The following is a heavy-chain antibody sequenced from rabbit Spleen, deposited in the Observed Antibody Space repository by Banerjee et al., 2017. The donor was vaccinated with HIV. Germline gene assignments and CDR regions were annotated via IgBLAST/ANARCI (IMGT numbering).Heavy chain of an antibody. Sequence: QEQLVESGGGLVRPEGSLKLSCTASGFSFSNKAVMCWVRQAPGKGLEWIACINAVTGKAVYASWAKGRFTFSKTSSTTVTLQVTSLTAADTATYFCVREVAAKFNLWGQGTLVT. J-gene: IGHJ4*01. CDR1: GFSFSNKAV. D-gene: IGHD4-1*01. CDR3: VREVAAKFNL. V-gene: IGHV1S45*01. CDR2: INAVTGKA.